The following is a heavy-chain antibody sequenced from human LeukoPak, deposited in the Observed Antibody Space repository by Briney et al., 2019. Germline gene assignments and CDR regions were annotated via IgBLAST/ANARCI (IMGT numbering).Heavy chain of an antibody. J-gene: IGHJ4*02. CDR3: ATGYCSSTNCRIDY. Sequence: ASVKVSCKASGYTFTSYGISWVRQAPGQGLEWMGWIRVYNGDTNYAQKLQGRVTMTTDTSTSTAYMELRSLRSDDTAVYYCATGYCSSTNCRIDYWGQGTLVSISS. D-gene: IGHD2-2*03. CDR2: IRVYNGDT. CDR1: GYTFTSYG. V-gene: IGHV1-18*01.